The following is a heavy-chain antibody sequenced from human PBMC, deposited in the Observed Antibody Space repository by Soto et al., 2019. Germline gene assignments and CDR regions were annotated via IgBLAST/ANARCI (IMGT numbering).Heavy chain of an antibody. J-gene: IGHJ5*02. CDR2: IDGSGGIT. CDR1: GFTFGTTD. Sequence: GGSLTLSCAASGFTFGTTDMSWVRQAPGEGLEWVSTIDGSGGITYYADSVKGRFTISRDNSRNTVYLQMNSLRGDDTALYYCVKNSGWFNTWGPGTLVTVSS. CDR3: VKNSGWFNT. D-gene: IGHD3-10*01. V-gene: IGHV3-23*01.